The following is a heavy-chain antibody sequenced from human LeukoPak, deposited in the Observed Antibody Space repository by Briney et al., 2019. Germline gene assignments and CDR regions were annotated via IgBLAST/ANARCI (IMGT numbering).Heavy chain of an antibody. CDR2: IYYSGST. V-gene: IGHV4-39*01. D-gene: IGHD6-13*01. J-gene: IGHJ4*02. CDR3: ARHRGPIAAIDY. Sequence: SETLSLTCTVSGGSISSSSYYWGWIRQPPGKGLEWIGSIYYSGSTYYNPSLKSRVTISVDTSKNQFSLKLSSVTAADTAVYYCARHRGPIAAIDYWGQGTLVTVSS. CDR1: GGSISSSSYY.